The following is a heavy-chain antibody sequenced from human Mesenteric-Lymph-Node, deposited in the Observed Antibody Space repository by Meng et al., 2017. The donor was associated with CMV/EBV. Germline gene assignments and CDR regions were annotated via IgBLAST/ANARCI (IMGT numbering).Heavy chain of an antibody. CDR3: ARDGWGYCGGDCYSGP. V-gene: IGHV1-69*10. CDR1: GGTFSSYA. D-gene: IGHD2-21*01. Sequence: SVKVSCKASGGTFSSYAISWVRQAPGQGLEWMGGIIPILGIANYAQKLQGRVTMTTDTSTSTAYMELRSLRSDDTAVYYCARDGWGYCGGDCYSGPWGQGTLVTVSS. J-gene: IGHJ5*02. CDR2: IIPILGIA.